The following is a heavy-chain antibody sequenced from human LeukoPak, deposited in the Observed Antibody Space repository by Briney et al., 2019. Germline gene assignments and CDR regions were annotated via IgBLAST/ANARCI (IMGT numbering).Heavy chain of an antibody. Sequence: PSETLSLTCTVSGGSISSYYWSWIRQPPGKGLEWIGYIYYSGSTNYNPSLKSRVTISVDTSKNQFSLKLSSVTAADTAVYYCARHQIGYSYGIHWGQGTLVTVSS. CDR2: IYYSGST. CDR1: GGSISSYY. D-gene: IGHD5-18*01. V-gene: IGHV4-59*08. CDR3: ARHQIGYSYGIH. J-gene: IGHJ4*02.